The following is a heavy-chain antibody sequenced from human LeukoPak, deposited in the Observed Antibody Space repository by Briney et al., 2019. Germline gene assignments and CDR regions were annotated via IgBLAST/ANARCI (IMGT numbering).Heavy chain of an antibody. J-gene: IGHJ5*02. D-gene: IGHD1-26*01. CDR1: GFTFSSYA. Sequence: PGGYLRLYCAASGFTFSSYAMSWVRQAPGKGLEWVSAISNSGVSTYYADSVKGRFTISRDNSKNTLYLQMNSLRAEDTAVYYCAKDRGTVGAQPRFDPWGQGSLVTVSS. V-gene: IGHV3-23*01. CDR3: AKDRGTVGAQPRFDP. CDR2: ISNSGVST.